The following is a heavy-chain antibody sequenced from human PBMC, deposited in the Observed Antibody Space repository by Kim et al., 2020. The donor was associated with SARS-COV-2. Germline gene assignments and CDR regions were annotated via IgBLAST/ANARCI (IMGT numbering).Heavy chain of an antibody. CDR3: ARGKQQSVRTEFDY. Sequence: SETLSLTCAVYGGSFSGYYWTWIRQPPGKGLEWIGEINHSGSIKYNPSLKSRVTISVDTSKNQFSLKLTSVTAADTAVYYCARGKQQSVRTEFDYWGQGT. J-gene: IGHJ4*02. V-gene: IGHV4-34*01. D-gene: IGHD6-13*01. CDR1: GGSFSGYY. CDR2: INHSGSI.